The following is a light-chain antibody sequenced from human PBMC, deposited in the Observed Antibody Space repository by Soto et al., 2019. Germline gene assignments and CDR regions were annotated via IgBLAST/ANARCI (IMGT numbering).Light chain of an antibody. CDR2: EVT. J-gene: IGLJ1*01. CDR1: SREIGVSNY. Sequence: QSVLTXPASVSWAPGQSLTNSCTGTSREIGVSNYVYWYQQHSGKAPKLIIYEVTNRPSGVSDRFSGSKSDNTASLIISGLQAEDEAHYYCSSYRITTVVFGTGTKVTVL. CDR3: SSYRITTVV. V-gene: IGLV2-14*01.